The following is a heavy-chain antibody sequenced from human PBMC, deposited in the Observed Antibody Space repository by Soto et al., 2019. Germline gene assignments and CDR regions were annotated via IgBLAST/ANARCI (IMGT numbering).Heavy chain of an antibody. D-gene: IGHD1-1*01. Sequence: GGSLRLSCAVSGFTFSSFWMHWVRQAPGEGLVWVSRINTDGSSTSYADSVKGRFTISRDNAKNTLYLQMNSLRVEDTAMYYCAWSGVHTVVLSFWGQGSLVIGSS. CDR2: INTDGSST. CDR3: AWSGVHTVVLSF. CDR1: GFTFSSFW. J-gene: IGHJ4*02. V-gene: IGHV3-74*01.